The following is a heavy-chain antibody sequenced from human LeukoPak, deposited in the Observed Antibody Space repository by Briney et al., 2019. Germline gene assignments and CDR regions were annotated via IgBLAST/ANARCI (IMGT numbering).Heavy chain of an antibody. CDR2: IKQDGSVE. CDR1: GFTFENYW. J-gene: IGHJ4*02. V-gene: IGHV3-7*01. D-gene: IGHD5-18*01. Sequence: GGSLRLSCAASGFTFENYWMSWVRQAPGKGPEWVAHIKQDGSVEHYLDSVKGRFTNSRDNAKSSVILQMTSLRAEDTAVYYCARWAGVTDYWGQGTLVTVSS. CDR3: ARWAGVTDY.